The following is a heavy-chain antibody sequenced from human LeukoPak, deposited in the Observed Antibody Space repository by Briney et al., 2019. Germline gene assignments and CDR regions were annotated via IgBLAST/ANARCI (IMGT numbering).Heavy chain of an antibody. CDR1: GGSISSYY. J-gene: IGHJ4*02. Sequence: SETLSLTCTVSGGSISSYYWNWIRLPPGKGLEWIGYISYSGNTNYNPSLKSRVTISIDTSKNQFSLKLSSVTAADTAVYYCASTSPGTYGGLYSFDYWGQGTLVTVSS. CDR3: ASTSPGTYGGLYSFDY. CDR2: ISYSGNT. V-gene: IGHV4-59*01. D-gene: IGHD3-10*01.